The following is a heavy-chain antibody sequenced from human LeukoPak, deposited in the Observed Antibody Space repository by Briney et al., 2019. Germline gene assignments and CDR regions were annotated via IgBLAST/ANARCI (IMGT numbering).Heavy chain of an antibody. V-gene: IGHV3-30-3*01. J-gene: IGHJ4*02. CDR3: ARDLTDSGSYYADY. CDR1: GFTFSSYA. D-gene: IGHD1-26*01. CDR2: ISYDGSNK. Sequence: PGGSLRLSCAASGFTFSSYAMHWVRQAPGKGLEWVAVISYDGSNKYYADSVKGRFTISRDNAKNSLYLQMNSLRAEDTALYHCARDLTDSGSYYADYWGQGTLVTVSS.